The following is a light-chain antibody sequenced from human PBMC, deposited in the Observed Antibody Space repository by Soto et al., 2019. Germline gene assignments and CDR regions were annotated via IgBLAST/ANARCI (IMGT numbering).Light chain of an antibody. CDR2: GAS. Sequence: ETVLTQSPRNRALYREKRASGSRRASQSVSSGHLAWYQQKPGQAPRLLIYGASSRATGIPDRFSGSGSGTDFTLTISRLEPEDYAVYCCQHRSDGPWTFGQGTKVDIK. V-gene: IGKV3D-20*02. CDR1: QSVSSGH. CDR3: QHRSDGPWT. J-gene: IGKJ1*01.